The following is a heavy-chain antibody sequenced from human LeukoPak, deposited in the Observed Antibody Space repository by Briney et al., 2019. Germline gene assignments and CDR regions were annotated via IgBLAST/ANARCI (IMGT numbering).Heavy chain of an antibody. CDR3: AKDKTTVTPRGLDI. CDR2: ITTGGDTT. J-gene: IGHJ3*02. V-gene: IGHV3-23*01. D-gene: IGHD4-17*01. Sequence: GGSLRLSCAVSGITFSRLPMTWVRQAPGKGLQWVSAITTGGDTTFYADSVKGRFTISRDNSKNTLYLQMNSLTAEDAAVYYCAKDKTTVTPRGLDIWGQGTMVTVSS. CDR1: GITFSRLP.